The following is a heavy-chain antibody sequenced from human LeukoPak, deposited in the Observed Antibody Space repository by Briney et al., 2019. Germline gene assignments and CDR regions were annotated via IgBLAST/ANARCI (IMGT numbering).Heavy chain of an antibody. J-gene: IGHJ4*02. CDR3: ARTPGGAAMVSLFDY. CDR1: GFTFSSYA. V-gene: IGHV3-23*01. CDR2: ISGSGGST. D-gene: IGHD5-18*01. Sequence: PGGSLRLSCAASGFTFSSYAMSWVRQAPGKGLEWVSAISGSGGSTYYADSVKGRFTISRDNSKNTLYLQMNSLRAEDTAVYYCARTPGGAAMVSLFDYWGQGTLVTVSS.